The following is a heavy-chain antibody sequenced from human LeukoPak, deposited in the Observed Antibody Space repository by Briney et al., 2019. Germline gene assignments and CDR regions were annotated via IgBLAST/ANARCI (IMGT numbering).Heavy chain of an antibody. CDR3: AKGRRAARVYWDTSNYFDY. CDR2: ISYDGSNK. Sequence: GRSLRLSCAASGFTFSSYGMHWVRQAPGKGLEWVAVISYDGSNKYYADSVKGRFTISRDNSKNTLYLQMNSLRAEDTAVYYCAKGRRAARVYWDTSNYFDYWGQGTLVTVSS. V-gene: IGHV3-30*18. CDR1: GFTFSSYG. D-gene: IGHD1/OR15-1a*01. J-gene: IGHJ4*02.